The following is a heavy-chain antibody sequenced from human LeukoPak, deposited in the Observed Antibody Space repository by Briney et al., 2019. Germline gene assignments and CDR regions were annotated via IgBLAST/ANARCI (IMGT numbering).Heavy chain of an antibody. CDR3: AKTDEVVAINDY. Sequence: GGSLRLSCTASGFSFSGHWMHWARQLPGKGLVWVSRISPTGSTTSYADSVKGRFTVSRDNAKNTLYLQVNNLRAEDTAVYYCAKTDEVVAINDYWGQGTLVTVSS. J-gene: IGHJ4*02. CDR2: ISPTGSTT. D-gene: IGHD3-22*01. V-gene: IGHV3-74*01. CDR1: GFSFSGHW.